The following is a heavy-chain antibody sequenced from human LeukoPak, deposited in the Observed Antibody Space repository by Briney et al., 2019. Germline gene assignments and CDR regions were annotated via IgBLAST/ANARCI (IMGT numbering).Heavy chain of an antibody. CDR2: IYYSGST. D-gene: IGHD2-15*01. J-gene: IGHJ4*02. CDR3: ARRLAATEDY. CDR1: GGSISSSSYY. V-gene: IGHV4-39*01. Sequence: SETLSLTCTVSGGSISSSSYYWGWIRQPPGTGLEWIGSIYYSGSTYYNPSLKSRVTISVDTSKNQFSLKLTSVTAADTAVYYCARRLAATEDYWGQGTLVTVSS.